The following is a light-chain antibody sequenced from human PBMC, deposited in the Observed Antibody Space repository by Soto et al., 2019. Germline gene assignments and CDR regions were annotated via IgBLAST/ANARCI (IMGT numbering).Light chain of an antibody. Sequence: DIQMTQSPSTLSASIGDRVTITCRASQSISSWLDWYQQKPGKAPKLLIYQASRLETGVPSRFSGSGSGTEFTLTSSNLQADDCATDFCQHYQLFSFYLGQGSKLQIK. J-gene: IGKJ2*01. CDR2: QAS. CDR3: QHYQLFSFY. V-gene: IGKV1-5*03. CDR1: QSISSW.